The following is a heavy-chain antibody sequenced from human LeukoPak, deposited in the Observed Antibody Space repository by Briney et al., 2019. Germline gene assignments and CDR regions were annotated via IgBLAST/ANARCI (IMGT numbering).Heavy chain of an antibody. V-gene: IGHV3-23*01. CDR3: AKDGFSSGWYRRYFDY. CDR1: GFTFSSYA. Sequence: GGSLRLSCAASGFTFSSYAMSWVRQAPGKGLEWVSAIGGSGSSTYYADSVKGRFTISRDNSKSTLYLQMNSLRAEDTAIYYCAKDGFSSGWYRRYFDYWGQGTLVTVSS. J-gene: IGHJ4*02. D-gene: IGHD6-19*01. CDR2: IGGSGSST.